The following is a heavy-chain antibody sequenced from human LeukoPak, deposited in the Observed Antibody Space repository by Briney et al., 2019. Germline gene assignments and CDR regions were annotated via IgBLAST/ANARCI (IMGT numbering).Heavy chain of an antibody. CDR3: AKDLGRYRNNYFDY. V-gene: IGHV3-23*01. CDR2: ISGSGGST. J-gene: IGHJ4*02. CDR1: GFTFSIYA. Sequence: GGSLRLSCAASGFTFSIYAMSWVRQAPGKGLEWVSVISGSGGSTYYTDSVKGRFTISRDNSKNTLSLQMNSLRAEDTAVYYCAKDLGRYRNNYFDYWGQGTLVTVSS. D-gene: IGHD1-26*01.